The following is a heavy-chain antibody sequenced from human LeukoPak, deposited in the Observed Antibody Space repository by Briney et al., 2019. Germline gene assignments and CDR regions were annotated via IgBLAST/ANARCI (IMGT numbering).Heavy chain of an antibody. CDR3: AKEVVMTTAPFGYSFDS. CDR2: ISSSGHLA. D-gene: IGHD3-22*01. CDR1: GFDFSSFA. V-gene: IGHV3-23*01. Sequence: GALRLSCAASGFDFSSFAISWARQAPGRGLEWVSGISSSGHLAFYADSVQGRFSVSRDNSRNTLYLQMDSLRAEDTALYYCAKEVVMTTAPFGYSFDSWGQGTLVTVSS. J-gene: IGHJ4*02.